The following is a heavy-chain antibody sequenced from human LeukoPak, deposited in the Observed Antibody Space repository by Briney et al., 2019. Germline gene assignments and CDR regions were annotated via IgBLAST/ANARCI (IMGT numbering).Heavy chain of an antibody. CDR2: IYHSGST. V-gene: IGHV4-38-2*01. CDR3: ARHGGYSSGWLGYYFDY. Sequence: SETLSLTCAVSGYSISSGYYWGWIRQPPGKGLEWIGSIYHSGSTYYNPSLKSRVTISVDTSKNQFSLKLSSVNAADTAVYYCARHGGYSSGWLGYYFDYWGQGTLVTVSS. D-gene: IGHD6-19*01. J-gene: IGHJ4*02. CDR1: GYSISSGYY.